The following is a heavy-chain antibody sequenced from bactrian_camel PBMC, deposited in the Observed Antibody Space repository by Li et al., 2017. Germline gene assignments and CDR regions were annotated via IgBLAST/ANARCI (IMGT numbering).Heavy chain of an antibody. CDR2: TYIGGGAS. J-gene: IGHJ4*01. V-gene: IGHV3S54*01. CDR1: AHTYC. D-gene: IGHD1*01. Sequence: HVQLVESGGDSVQAGESLRLFCQASAHTYCMGWFRQAPGKQREGVATTYIGGGASYYADSVKGRFTISHDAAKNSIDLEMNSLKPDDTAVYYCAATGQMLSVAGCRTQGTQVTVS.